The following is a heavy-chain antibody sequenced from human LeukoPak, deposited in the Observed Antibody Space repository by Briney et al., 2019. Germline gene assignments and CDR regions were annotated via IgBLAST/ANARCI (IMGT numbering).Heavy chain of an antibody. D-gene: IGHD3-16*01. V-gene: IGHV1-8*03. J-gene: IGHJ6*03. Sequence: GASVKVSCKASGYTFTSYDINWVRQATGQGLEWMGWMNPNSGNTGYAQKFQGRVTITRNTSISTAYMELSSLRSEDTAVYYCARGRNWGDLARAINYYYYYMDVWAKGTTVTVSS. CDR1: GYTFTSYD. CDR2: MNPNSGNT. CDR3: ARGRNWGDLARAINYYYYYMDV.